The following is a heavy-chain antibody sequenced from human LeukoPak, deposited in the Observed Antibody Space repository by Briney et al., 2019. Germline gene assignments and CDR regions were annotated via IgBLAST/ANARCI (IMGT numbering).Heavy chain of an antibody. J-gene: IGHJ4*02. Sequence: GGSLRLSCAASGFTFSSYWMSWVRQAPGKGLEWVANIKQDGSEKYVDSVRGRFTVSRDNADNSLYLQMNSLRAEDTAKYYCARDLSPMSSGSYDRSYYFDYWGQGTLVTVSS. D-gene: IGHD1-26*01. V-gene: IGHV3-7*01. CDR3: ARDLSPMSSGSYDRSYYFDY. CDR1: GFTFSSYW. CDR2: IKQDGSEK.